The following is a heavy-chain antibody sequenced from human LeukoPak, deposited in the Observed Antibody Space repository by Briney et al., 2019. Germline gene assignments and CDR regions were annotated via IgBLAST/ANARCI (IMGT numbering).Heavy chain of an antibody. D-gene: IGHD3-16*02. CDR3: AREGGVWGSYRPFDY. Sequence: SETLSLTCTVSGGSISSGSYYWSWIRQPAGKGLEWIGRIYTSGSTNYNPSLKSRVTISVDTSKNQFSLKLSSVTAADTAVYYCAREGGVWGSYRPFDYWGQGTLVTVSS. CDR2: IYTSGST. V-gene: IGHV4-61*02. J-gene: IGHJ4*02. CDR1: GGSISSGSYY.